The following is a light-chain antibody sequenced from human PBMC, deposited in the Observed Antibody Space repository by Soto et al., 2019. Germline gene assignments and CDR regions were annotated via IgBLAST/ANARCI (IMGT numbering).Light chain of an antibody. V-gene: IGKV1-5*03. CDR3: QQYTSFPLT. J-gene: IGKJ4*01. Sequence: DIQMTQSPSTLSASVGDRVTITCRASQTVNTLLAWYQQKPGKAPDLLIYKASILESGIPTRFGGSGSGTEFTLNISSQQRDDCATYYWQQYTSFPLTFGGGTKLEIK. CDR2: KAS. CDR1: QTVNTL.